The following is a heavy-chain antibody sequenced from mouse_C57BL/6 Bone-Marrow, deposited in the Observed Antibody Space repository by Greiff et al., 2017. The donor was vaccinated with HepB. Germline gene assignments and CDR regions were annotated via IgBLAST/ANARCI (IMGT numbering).Heavy chain of an antibody. D-gene: IGHD1-1*01. Sequence: VQLQQSGAELVRPGASVKLSCTASGFNIKDDYMHWVKQRPEQGLEWIGWIDPENGDTEYASKFQGKATITADTSSNTASLQLSSLTAEDTAVYCCTTRDYYYGSRGYFDVWGTGTRSPSPQ. CDR1: GFNIKDDY. V-gene: IGHV14-4*01. J-gene: IGHJ1*03. CDR3: TTRDYYYGSRGYFDV. CDR2: IDPENGDT.